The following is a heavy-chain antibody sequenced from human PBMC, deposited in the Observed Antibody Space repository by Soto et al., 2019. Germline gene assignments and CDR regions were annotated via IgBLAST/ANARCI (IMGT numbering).Heavy chain of an antibody. J-gene: IGHJ4*02. Sequence: GASVKVSCKASGYTFTSYGISWVRQAPGQGLEWMGWISAYNGNTNYAQKLQGRVTTTTDTSTSTAYMELRSLRSDDTAVYYCARDHCSSTSCHRGVDYWGQGTLVTVSS. CDR3: ARDHCSSTSCHRGVDY. CDR2: ISAYNGNT. D-gene: IGHD2-2*01. V-gene: IGHV1-18*04. CDR1: GYTFTSYG.